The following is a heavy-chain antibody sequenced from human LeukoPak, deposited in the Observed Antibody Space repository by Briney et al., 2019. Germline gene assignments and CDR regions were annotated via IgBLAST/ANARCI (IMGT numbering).Heavy chain of an antibody. V-gene: IGHV3-33*06. CDR2: IWYDGSNK. CDR1: GFTFSNYG. J-gene: IGHJ4*02. Sequence: GRSPRVSCAASGFTFSNYGMHWVRQAQGKGLEWVAVIWYDGSNKYDADSVKGRFTISRDNSKKTLFLQMNTLRVEDTAVYYCAKDRAYYYGSGVDYWGQGTLVTVSS. D-gene: IGHD3-10*01. CDR3: AKDRAYYYGSGVDY.